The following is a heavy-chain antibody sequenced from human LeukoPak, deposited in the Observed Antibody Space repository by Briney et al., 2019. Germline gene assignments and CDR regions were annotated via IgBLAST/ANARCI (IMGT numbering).Heavy chain of an antibody. J-gene: IGHJ4*02. CDR2: ISGSGGST. D-gene: IGHD1-26*01. CDR3: AKSRGSGSYFVAHY. CDR1: GFTFSSYA. V-gene: IGHV3-23*01. Sequence: GGSLRLSCAASGFTFSSYAMSWVRQAPGRGLEWVSAISGSGGSTYYADSVKGRFTISRDNSKNTLYLQMNSLRAEDTAVYYCAKSRGSGSYFVAHYWGQGTLVTVSS.